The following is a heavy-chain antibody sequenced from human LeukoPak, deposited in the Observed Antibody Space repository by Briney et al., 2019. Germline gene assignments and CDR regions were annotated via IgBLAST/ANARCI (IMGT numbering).Heavy chain of an antibody. D-gene: IGHD3-3*01. CDR2: INSDGSST. V-gene: IGHV3-74*01. J-gene: IGHJ6*02. CDR3: ARDGPPYYDFWSGYYTDYYYYGMDV. CDR1: GFTFSSYW. Sequence: LPGGSLRLSCAASGFTFSSYWMHWVRHAPGKGLVWVSRINSDGSSTSYADSVKGRFTISRDNAKNTLYLQMNSLRAEDTAVYYCARDGPPYYDFWSGYYTDYYYYGMDVWGQGTTVTVS.